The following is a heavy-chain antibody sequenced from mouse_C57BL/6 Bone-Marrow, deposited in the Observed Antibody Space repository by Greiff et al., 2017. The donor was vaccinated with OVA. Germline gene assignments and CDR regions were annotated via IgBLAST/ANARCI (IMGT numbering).Heavy chain of an antibody. CDR1: GYTFTSYW. Sequence: QVQLQQPGAELVMPGASVKLSCKASGYTFTSYWMHWVKQRPGQGLEWIGEIDPSDSYTNYNQKFKGKSTLTVDKSSSTAYMQLSSLTSEDSAVYYCARGYDYDGAAWFAYWAKGLWSLSLQ. V-gene: IGHV1-69*01. D-gene: IGHD2-4*01. J-gene: IGHJ3*01. CDR3: ARGYDYDGAAWFAY. CDR2: IDPSDSYT.